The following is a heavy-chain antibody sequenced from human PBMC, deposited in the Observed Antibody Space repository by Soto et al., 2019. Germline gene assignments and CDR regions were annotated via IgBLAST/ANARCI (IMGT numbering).Heavy chain of an antibody. Sequence: QVQVMQSGAEVKKPGDSVKVSCQTSGYIFSDYGINWVRQAPGQGLEWMGWISGYSGNANLAQKFQGRVTMTTDKSTRTAYMELRRLRADDTAVYYCAKRTSGTTWGESDYWGQGTLVPVSS. CDR3: AKRTSGTTWGESDY. CDR2: ISGYSGNA. J-gene: IGHJ4*02. V-gene: IGHV1-18*04. D-gene: IGHD4-17*01. CDR1: GYIFSDYG.